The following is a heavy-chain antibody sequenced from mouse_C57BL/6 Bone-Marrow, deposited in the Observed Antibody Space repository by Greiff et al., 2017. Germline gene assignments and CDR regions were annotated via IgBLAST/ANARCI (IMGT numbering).Heavy chain of an antibody. CDR2: IAPDNSDT. D-gene: IGHD2-4*01. CDR3: TTWDYDVWFAD. J-gene: IGHJ3*01. Sequence: EVKLQQSVAELVRPGASVQLSCTASGFNINDAYMHWLKQRPEQGLEGIGWIAPDNSDTEYASKFQGKATITADPSSNTAYLQLSSLTSEDTAVYYCTTWDYDVWFADWGKGALVTVSA. CDR1: GFNINDAY. V-gene: IGHV14-4*01.